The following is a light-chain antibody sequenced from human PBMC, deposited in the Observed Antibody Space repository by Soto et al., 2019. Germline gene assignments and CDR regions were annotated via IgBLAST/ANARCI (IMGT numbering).Light chain of an antibody. CDR2: GAS. Sequence: ELVMTQSPATLSVSPGERATLSCRASQSVSSNLAWYQQKPGQAPRLLIYGASTRATGIPARFSGSRSGTEFTLTISSLQSEDFAVYYCQQYNNWPHTFGQGTKLEIK. J-gene: IGKJ2*01. CDR1: QSVSSN. V-gene: IGKV3-15*01. CDR3: QQYNNWPHT.